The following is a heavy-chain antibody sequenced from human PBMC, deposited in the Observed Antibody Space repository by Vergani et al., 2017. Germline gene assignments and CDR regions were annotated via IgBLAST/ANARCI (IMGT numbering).Heavy chain of an antibody. J-gene: IGHJ5*02. CDR1: GGSIRSGGYY. V-gene: IGHV4-31*03. D-gene: IGHD2-15*01. CDR3: ARWVLCSGGGCYYNWFDP. Sequence: QVQLQESGPGLVKPSQTLSLTCTVSGGSIRSGGYYWSWIRQHPGKGLEWIGYIYYSGSTYYNPSLKSRVTISVDTSKNQFSLRLGAVTAADAAVYYVARWVLCSGGGCYYNWFDPWGQGTLVTVCS. CDR2: IYYSGST.